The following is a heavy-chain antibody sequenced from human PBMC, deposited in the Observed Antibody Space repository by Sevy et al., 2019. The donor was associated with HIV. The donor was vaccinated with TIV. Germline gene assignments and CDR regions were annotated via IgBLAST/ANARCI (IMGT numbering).Heavy chain of an antibody. Sequence: GGSLRLSCAASGFTFSNAWMSWVRQAPGKGLEWVGRIKSKTDGGTTDYAAPVKGRFTMSRDDSKNTLYLQMNSLQTEDTAVYYCTTTGVVVPAAMYYYGMDVWGQGTTVTVSS. CDR2: IKSKTDGGTT. V-gene: IGHV3-15*01. J-gene: IGHJ6*02. CDR3: TTTGVVVPAAMYYYGMDV. D-gene: IGHD2-2*01. CDR1: GFTFSNAW.